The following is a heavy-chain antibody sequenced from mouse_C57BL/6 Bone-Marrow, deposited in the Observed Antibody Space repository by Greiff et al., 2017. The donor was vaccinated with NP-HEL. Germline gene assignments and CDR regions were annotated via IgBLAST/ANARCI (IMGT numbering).Heavy chain of an antibody. V-gene: IGHV5-6*01. CDR1: GFTFSSYG. CDR2: ISSGGSYT. J-gene: IGHJ1*03. D-gene: IGHD1-1*01. CDR3: ARRGYGSSPYWYFDV. Sequence: EVQLVESGGDLVKPGGSLKLSCAASGFTFSSYGMSWVRQTPDKRLEWVATISSGGSYTYYPDSVKGRFTISRDNAKNTLYLQMSSLKSEDTAMYYCARRGYGSSPYWYFDVWGTGTTVTVSS.